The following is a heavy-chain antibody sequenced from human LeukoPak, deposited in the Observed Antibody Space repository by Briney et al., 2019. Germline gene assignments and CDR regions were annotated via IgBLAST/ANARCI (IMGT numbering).Heavy chain of an antibody. D-gene: IGHD3-16*02. Sequence: PSETLTLTCAVYGGSFSGYYWSWIRQPPGKGLEWIGEINHSGSTNYNPSLKSRVTISVDTSKNQFSLKLSSVTAADTAVYYCARHWTYYDYVWGSYRPYYFDYWGQGTLVTVSS. CDR3: ARHWTYYDYVWGSYRPYYFDY. CDR2: INHSGST. V-gene: IGHV4-34*01. J-gene: IGHJ4*02. CDR1: GGSFSGYY.